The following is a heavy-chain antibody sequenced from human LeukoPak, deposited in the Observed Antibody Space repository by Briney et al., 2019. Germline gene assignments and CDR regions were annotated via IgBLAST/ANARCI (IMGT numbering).Heavy chain of an antibody. D-gene: IGHD2/OR15-2a*01. Sequence: GGSLRLSCVASGYPFSSYSMNWIRQAPGKGLEWVSYISVSGGVRSYADSVKGRSTISRDDARNSLYLQMNSLKDEDTAVYYCARDRGYFYDQLDYWGQGTLVTVSS. V-gene: IGHV3-48*02. CDR1: GYPFSSYS. J-gene: IGHJ4*02. CDR2: ISVSGGVR. CDR3: ARDRGYFYDQLDY.